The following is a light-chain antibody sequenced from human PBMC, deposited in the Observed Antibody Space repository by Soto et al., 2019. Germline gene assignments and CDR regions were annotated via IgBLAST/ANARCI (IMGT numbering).Light chain of an antibody. CDR3: QQYGSSVT. CDR1: QSVRSRY. V-gene: IGKV3-20*01. CDR2: DAS. J-gene: IGKJ4*01. Sequence: DIVLTQSPGTLSLSPGERATLSCRASQSVRSRYLAWYQQKAGQAPRLLIYDASRRATGIPGRFSGSWSGTAFTTTISRLDPEDFAVYYWQQYGSSVTFGGGTKVEIK.